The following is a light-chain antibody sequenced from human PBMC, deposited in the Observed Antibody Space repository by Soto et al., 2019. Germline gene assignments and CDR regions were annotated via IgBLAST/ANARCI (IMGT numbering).Light chain of an antibody. J-gene: IGKJ5*01. CDR2: VAF. CDR3: QQSFRGPIT. V-gene: IGKV1-39*01. Sequence: DIQMTQSPSSLSASVGDTVTMTCRASQSIALSVNWYQQKPGKAPKLLIYVAFTLESGVPSRFSGSGSGTEFTLTIRSLQPEDFATYYCQQSFRGPITFGQGTRLEIK. CDR1: QSIALS.